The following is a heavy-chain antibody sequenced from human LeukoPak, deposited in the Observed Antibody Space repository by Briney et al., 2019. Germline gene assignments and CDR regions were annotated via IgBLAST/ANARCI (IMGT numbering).Heavy chain of an antibody. V-gene: IGHV1-24*01. J-gene: IGHJ4*02. Sequence: ASVTVSFTLSANTLPELPIQWVRQAGGKGLEWMAGFDPENAEIVYAQKFQGRVTMTEDTSTNTAYMELTSLTSDDTALYYCATRGSDFWSGFDFWGQGTQVTVSS. CDR2: FDPENAEI. D-gene: IGHD3-3*01. CDR1: ANTLPELP. CDR3: ATRGSDFWSGFDF.